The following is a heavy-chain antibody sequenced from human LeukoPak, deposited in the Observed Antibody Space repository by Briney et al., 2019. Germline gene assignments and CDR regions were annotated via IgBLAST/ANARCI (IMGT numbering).Heavy chain of an antibody. D-gene: IGHD3-22*01. CDR2: IKSKADGGTI. J-gene: IGHJ4*02. CDR3: SYYYDSSGYVDY. V-gene: IGHV3-15*01. CDR1: GFTFSDAW. Sequence: GGSLRLSCAASGFTFSDAWMNWVRQAPGKALEWVGRIKSKADGGTIEYAAPVKGRFTISRDDSKNTVYMQMNSLKTEDTAVYYCSYYYDSSGYVDYWGQGTLVTVSS.